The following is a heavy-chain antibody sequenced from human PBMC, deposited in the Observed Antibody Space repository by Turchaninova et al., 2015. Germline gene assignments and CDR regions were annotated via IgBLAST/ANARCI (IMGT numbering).Heavy chain of an antibody. CDR3: ARHWEYCSGGSCYYYFDY. Sequence: QLQLQESGPGLVKPSETLSLTCTVSGGSISIRSYYWGWIRQPPGKGLEGVGSIYYSGSPYPHPSLQRRVTISVETSQNQLSLKLSSVTSADTAVYYCARHWEYCSGGSCYYYFDYWGQGTLVTVSS. CDR1: GGSISIRSYY. J-gene: IGHJ4*02. V-gene: IGHV4-39*01. CDR2: IYYSGSP. D-gene: IGHD2-15*01.